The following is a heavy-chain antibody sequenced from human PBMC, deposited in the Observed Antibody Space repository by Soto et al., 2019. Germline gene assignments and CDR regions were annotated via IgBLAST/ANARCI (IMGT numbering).Heavy chain of an antibody. CDR2: LTGSGGGI. CDR1: GFPFNNFA. D-gene: IGHD1-26*01. V-gene: IGHV3-23*01. J-gene: IGHJ4*02. CDR3: ARFRGQLPADYYFRT. Sequence: EEQLLESGGGLVQPGGSLRLSCAASGFPFNNFAMGWVRHGPGKGLEWVSTLTGSGGGIYYADSVRGRFTTSRDTSKSTLYLQMSTLRAADTAMYYCARFRGQLPADYYFRTWGQGTLVTVSS.